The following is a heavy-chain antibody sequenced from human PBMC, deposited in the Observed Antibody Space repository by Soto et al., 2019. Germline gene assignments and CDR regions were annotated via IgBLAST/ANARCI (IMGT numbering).Heavy chain of an antibody. CDR1: GFTFSSYN. J-gene: IGHJ6*02. CDR2: ISSSDNTI. D-gene: IGHD4-17*01. Sequence: EVQLVESGGDLVHPGGSLRLSCGGSGFTFSSYNMNWVRQAPGMGLEWVSYISSSDNTIYYADSVKGRFTISRDNVKNSLYQQMNSLRDEDTAVSYCASDRVTVTNYVGQDYGMDVCGQGTTVTVSS. CDR3: ASDRVTVTNYVGQDYGMDV. V-gene: IGHV3-48*02.